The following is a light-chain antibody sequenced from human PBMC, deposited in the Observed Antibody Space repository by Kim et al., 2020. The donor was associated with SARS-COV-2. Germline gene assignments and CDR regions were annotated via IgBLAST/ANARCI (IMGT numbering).Light chain of an antibody. Sequence: QSALTQPPSVSGSPGQSVTISCTGTSSDVGSYNRVSWYQQPPGTAPKFMIYEVSNKPSGVPDRFSGSKSGNTASLTISGLQAEDEADYYCSSYTSSSTYVFGTGTKVTVL. V-gene: IGLV2-18*02. CDR3: SSYTSSSTYV. J-gene: IGLJ1*01. CDR2: EVS. CDR1: SSDVGSYNR.